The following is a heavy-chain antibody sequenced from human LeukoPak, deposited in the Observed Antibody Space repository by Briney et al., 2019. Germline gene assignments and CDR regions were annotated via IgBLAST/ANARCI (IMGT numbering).Heavy chain of an antibody. Sequence: ASVKVSCKASGYTFTGYYMHWVRQAPGQGLEWMGWINPNSGGTNYAQKFQGRVTMTRDTSISTAYMELSRLRSDDMAVYYCARGPVVPAASGFDPWGQGTLVTVSS. V-gene: IGHV1-2*02. D-gene: IGHD2-2*01. CDR1: GYTFTGYY. CDR2: INPNSGGT. CDR3: ARGPVVPAASGFDP. J-gene: IGHJ5*02.